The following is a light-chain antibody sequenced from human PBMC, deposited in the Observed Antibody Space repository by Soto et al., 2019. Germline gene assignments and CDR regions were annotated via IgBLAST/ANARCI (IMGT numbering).Light chain of an antibody. V-gene: IGKV1-12*01. CDR3: QQSYSTPRT. CDR2: AAS. CDR1: QGISSW. J-gene: IGKJ1*01. Sequence: DIQMTQSRSSVSASVGDRVTISFRASQGISSWLAWYQQKPGKAPKLLIYAASSLQSGVPSRFSGSGSGTEFTLTITSLQPDDFATYYCQQSYSTPRTFGQGTKVDIK.